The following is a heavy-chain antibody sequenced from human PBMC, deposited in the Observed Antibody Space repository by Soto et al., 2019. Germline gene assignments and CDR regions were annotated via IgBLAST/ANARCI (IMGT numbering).Heavy chain of an antibody. V-gene: IGHV1-69*08. CDR3: ARDCGGDCYSAFYYGMDV. CDR2: IIPILGIA. Sequence: QVKLVQSGAEVKKPGSSVKVSCKASGGTFSSYTISWVRQAPGQGLEWMGRIIPILGIANYAQKFQGRVTITADKATSTAYMELSSLRSEDTAVYYCARDCGGDCYSAFYYGMDVWGQGTTVTVSS. D-gene: IGHD2-21*02. J-gene: IGHJ6*02. CDR1: GGTFSSYT.